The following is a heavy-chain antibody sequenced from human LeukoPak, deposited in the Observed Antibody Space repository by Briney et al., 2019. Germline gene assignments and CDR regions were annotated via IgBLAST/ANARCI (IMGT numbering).Heavy chain of an antibody. CDR2: IYYTGDT. J-gene: IGHJ4*02. Sequence: SETLSLTCSVSGYSISGSYWSWVRQPPGKGLEWIGYIYYTGDTNSNPSLKSRVIISLDTSKNQVSLQVTSVTAADTAVYYCARHTYARPFDFWGQGTLVTVSS. CDR3: ARHTYARPFDF. V-gene: IGHV4-59*08. D-gene: IGHD6-6*01. CDR1: GYSISGSY.